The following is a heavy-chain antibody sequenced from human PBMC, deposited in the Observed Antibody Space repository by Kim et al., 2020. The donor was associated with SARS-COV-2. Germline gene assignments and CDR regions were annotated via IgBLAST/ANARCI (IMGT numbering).Heavy chain of an antibody. CDR2: ISSSSSYI. D-gene: IGHD3-22*01. Sequence: GGSLRLSCAASGFTFSSYSMNWVRQAPGKGLEWVSSISSSSSYIYYADSVKGRFTISRDNAKNSLYLQMNSLRAEDTAVYYCARDIIYYDSRGPDYWGQGTLVTVSS. J-gene: IGHJ4*02. V-gene: IGHV3-21*01. CDR1: GFTFSSYS. CDR3: ARDIIYYDSRGPDY.